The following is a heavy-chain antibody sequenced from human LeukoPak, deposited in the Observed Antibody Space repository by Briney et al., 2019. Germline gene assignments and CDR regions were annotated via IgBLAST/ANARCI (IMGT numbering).Heavy chain of an antibody. Sequence: ASVTVSCKASGYTFTGYYMHWVRQAPGQGLEWMGWINPNSGGTNYAQKFQGRVTMTRDTSISTAYMELSRLRSDDTAVYYCARDPRSSSWYERDYWGQGTLVTVSS. CDR3: ARDPRSSSWYERDY. V-gene: IGHV1-2*02. D-gene: IGHD6-13*01. CDR1: GYTFTGYY. J-gene: IGHJ4*02. CDR2: INPNSGGT.